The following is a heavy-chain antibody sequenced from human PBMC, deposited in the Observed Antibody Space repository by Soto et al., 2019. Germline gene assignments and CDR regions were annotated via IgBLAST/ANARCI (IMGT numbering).Heavy chain of an antibody. CDR1: GGTFSSYA. CDR3: PRDQDPDIVVVPAAYYYYYYGMDV. Sequence: QVQLVQSGAEVKKPGSSVKVSCKASGGTFSSYAISWVRQAPGQGLEWMGGIIPIFGTANYAQKFQGRVTITADESTSTAYIGLSSLRSEDTAVYYCPRDQDPDIVVVPAAYYYYYYGMDVWGQGTTVTVSS. D-gene: IGHD2-2*01. J-gene: IGHJ6*02. V-gene: IGHV1-69*01. CDR2: IIPIFGTA.